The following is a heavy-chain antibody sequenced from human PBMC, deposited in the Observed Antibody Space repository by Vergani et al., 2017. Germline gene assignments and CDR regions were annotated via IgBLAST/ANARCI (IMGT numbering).Heavy chain of an antibody. Sequence: EVQLVESGGGLVKPGGSLRLSCAASGFTFSSYSMNWVRQAPGKGLEWVSYISSSGSTIYYADSVKGRFTISRDNAKNSLYLQMNSLRAEDTAVYYCARVHYYDSSGYPDFDYWGQGTLVTVSS. V-gene: IGHV3-21*05. D-gene: IGHD3-22*01. CDR3: ARVHYYDSSGYPDFDY. CDR2: ISSSGSTI. J-gene: IGHJ4*02. CDR1: GFTFSSYS.